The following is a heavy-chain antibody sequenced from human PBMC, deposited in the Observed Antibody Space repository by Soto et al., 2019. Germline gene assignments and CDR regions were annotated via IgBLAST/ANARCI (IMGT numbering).Heavy chain of an antibody. Sequence: PSETLSLTCTVSGGSISSSSYYWGWIRQPPGKGLEWIGSIYYSGSTYYNPSLKSRVTISVDTSKNQFSLKLSSVTAADTAVYYCARHRVTMISYYYGMDVWGQGTTVTVSS. V-gene: IGHV4-39*01. CDR2: IYYSGST. D-gene: IGHD3-22*01. CDR1: GGSISSSSYY. CDR3: ARHRVTMISYYYGMDV. J-gene: IGHJ6*02.